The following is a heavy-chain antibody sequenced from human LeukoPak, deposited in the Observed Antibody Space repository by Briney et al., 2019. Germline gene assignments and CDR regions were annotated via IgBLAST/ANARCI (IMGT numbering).Heavy chain of an antibody. CDR3: AREGLQGATKDY. Sequence: ASVKVSCKASGYTFTSFGVSWVRQAPGQGLEWMGWNSPYKGNINYAQKLQGRVTMTTDTSTSTAYMELRSLRSDDTAVYYCAREGLQGATKDYWGQGTLVTVSS. CDR2: NSPYKGNI. J-gene: IGHJ4*02. D-gene: IGHD1-26*01. CDR1: GYTFTSFG. V-gene: IGHV1-18*01.